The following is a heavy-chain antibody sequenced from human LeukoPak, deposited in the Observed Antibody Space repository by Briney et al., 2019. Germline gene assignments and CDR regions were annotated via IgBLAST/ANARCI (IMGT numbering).Heavy chain of an antibody. D-gene: IGHD3-10*01. CDR3: ARARWGTYGSGSYGELNWFDP. CDR2: IYYSGST. V-gene: IGHV4-59*01. Sequence: SETLSLTCTASGCSISSYYWSWIRQPPGKGLEWIGYIYYSGSTNYNPSLKSRVTISVDTSKNQFSLKLSSVTAADTAVYYCARARWGTYGSGSYGELNWFDPWGQGTLVTVSS. J-gene: IGHJ5*02. CDR1: GCSISSYY.